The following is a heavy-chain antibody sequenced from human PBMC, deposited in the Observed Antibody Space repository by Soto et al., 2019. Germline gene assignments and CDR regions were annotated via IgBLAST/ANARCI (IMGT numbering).Heavy chain of an antibody. CDR3: EGVSGIAASRGPFAI. Sequence: PGGSMRLSCAASGFTFSSYAMSWVRQAPGKGLEWVSAISGSGGSTYYADSVKGRFTISRDNSKNTLYLQMNSLRAEDTAVYYCEGVSGIAASRGPFAIWGQRTMGTVSS. V-gene: IGHV3-23*01. CDR2: ISGSGGST. D-gene: IGHD6-13*01. J-gene: IGHJ3*02. CDR1: GFTFSSYA.